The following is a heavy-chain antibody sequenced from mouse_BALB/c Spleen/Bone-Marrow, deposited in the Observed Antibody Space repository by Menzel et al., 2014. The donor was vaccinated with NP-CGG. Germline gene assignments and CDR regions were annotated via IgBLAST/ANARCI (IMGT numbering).Heavy chain of an antibody. CDR2: IRYSGTT. CDR3: AITTVVNAMDY. Sequence: VQLKQSGPDLVKPSQSLSLTCTVTGYSITSGYTWHWIRQFPGNTLEWMGYIRYSGTTNYNPSLKSRISITRDTSKNQFFLQLNSVTTEETATYYCAITTVVNAMDYWGQGTSVTVSS. D-gene: IGHD1-1*01. J-gene: IGHJ4*01. CDR1: GYSITSGYT. V-gene: IGHV3-1*02.